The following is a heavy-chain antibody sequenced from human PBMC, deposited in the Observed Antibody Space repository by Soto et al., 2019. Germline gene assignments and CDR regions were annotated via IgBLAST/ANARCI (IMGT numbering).Heavy chain of an antibody. V-gene: IGHV4-34*01. D-gene: IGHD6-6*01. CDR1: GGSFSGYY. Sequence: SETLSLTCAVYGGSFSGYYWSWIRQPPGKGLEWIGEINHSGSTNYNPSLKSRVTISVDTSKNQFSLKLSSVTAADTAVYYCARGNAARPYFDYWGQGTLVTVSS. CDR2: INHSGST. CDR3: ARGNAARPYFDY. J-gene: IGHJ4*02.